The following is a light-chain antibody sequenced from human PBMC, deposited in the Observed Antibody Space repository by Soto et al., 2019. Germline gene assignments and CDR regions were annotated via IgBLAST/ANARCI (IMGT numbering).Light chain of an antibody. V-gene: IGKV3-20*01. CDR2: HAS. CDR3: QQYNNWPQT. CDR1: QVVSTSY. J-gene: IGKJ1*01. Sequence: EIVLTQSPGTLSLSPGESATLSCRANQVVSTSYLAWYQQKPGQAPRLLIYHASDRAAGIPDRFSGSGSGTDFTLTISRLEPEDFAVFYCQQYNNWPQTFGQGTKVEIK.